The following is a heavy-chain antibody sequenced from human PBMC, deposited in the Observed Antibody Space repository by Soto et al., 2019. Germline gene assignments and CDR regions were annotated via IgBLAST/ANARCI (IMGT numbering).Heavy chain of an antibody. V-gene: IGHV3-30*19. CDR1: GFTFRSFV. Sequence: QVQLVESGGGVVQPGTSLRLSCVGSGFTFRSFVIHWVRQAPGRGLEWVALTSYDGTNKYFGDSVKGRFTISRDNSRNTVDLQMDRLRLADTALYYCARWGTTGGLDVWGQGTLVSVSS. D-gene: IGHD3-16*01. J-gene: IGHJ4*02. CDR2: TSYDGTNK. CDR3: ARWGTTGGLDV.